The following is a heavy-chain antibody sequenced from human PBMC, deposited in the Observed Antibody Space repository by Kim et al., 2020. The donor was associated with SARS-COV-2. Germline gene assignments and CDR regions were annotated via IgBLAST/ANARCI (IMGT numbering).Heavy chain of an antibody. J-gene: IGHJ6*02. CDR3: TTPLGKQWLVRDSYYYYGMDV. V-gene: IGHV3-15*01. CDR2: IKSKTDGGTT. CDR1: GFTFSNAW. Sequence: GGSLRLSCAASGFTFSNAWMSWVRQAPGKGLEWVGRIKSKTDGGTTDYAAPVKGRFTITRDDSKNTLYLQMNSLKTEDTAVYYCTTPLGKQWLVRDSYYYYGMDVWGQGTTVTVSS. D-gene: IGHD6-19*01.